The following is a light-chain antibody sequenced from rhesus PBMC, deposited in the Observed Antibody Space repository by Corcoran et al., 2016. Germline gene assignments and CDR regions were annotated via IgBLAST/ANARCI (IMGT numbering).Light chain of an antibody. CDR3: QHGYGTPFT. V-gene: IGKV1-25*01. CDR1: QGISNS. Sequence: DIQMTQSPSSLSASVGDRVTITCQASQGISNSLAWYQQKPGKVPRLLSYKASTLQSGVPSRVSGSGSGTDCTHTISSLQAEDFATYYCQHGYGTPFTFGPGTKLEI. CDR2: KAS. J-gene: IGKJ3*01.